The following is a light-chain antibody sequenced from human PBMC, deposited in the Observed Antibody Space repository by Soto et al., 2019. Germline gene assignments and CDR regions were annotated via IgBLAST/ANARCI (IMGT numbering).Light chain of an antibody. CDR1: QDISSY. V-gene: IGKV1-33*01. J-gene: IGKJ4*01. CDR2: DTS. CDR3: QQYDNRLT. Sequence: DIQLTQSPLFLSASVGDRVTITCRASQDISSYLTWYQQKPGKAPKLLIYDTSNLETGVPSRFSGSGYGTDFTFTISSLQPEDIATYYCQQYDNRLTFGGGTKVDIK.